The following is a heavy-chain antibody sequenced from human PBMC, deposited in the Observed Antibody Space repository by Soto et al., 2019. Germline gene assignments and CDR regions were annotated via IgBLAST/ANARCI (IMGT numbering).Heavy chain of an antibody. D-gene: IGHD2-2*01. V-gene: IGHV3-30*18. CDR3: AKDGQLLAFDI. CDR1: GFTFSSYG. Sequence: QVQLVESGGGAVQPGRSLRLSCAASGFTFSSYGMHWVRQAPGKGLEWVAVISYDGSNKYYADSVKGRFTISRDNSKNTLYLQMNSLRAEDTAVYYCAKDGQLLAFDIWGQGTMVTVSS. J-gene: IGHJ3*02. CDR2: ISYDGSNK.